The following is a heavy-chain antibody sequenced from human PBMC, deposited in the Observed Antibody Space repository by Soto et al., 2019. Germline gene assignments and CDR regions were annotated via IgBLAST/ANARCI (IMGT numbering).Heavy chain of an antibody. Sequence: EVQLVESGGGLVQQGGSLRLSCAASGFTFSGYWMHWVRQAPGKGLTWVSRINSDGTYTSSADSVRGRFTISRDDARNTLYLQMNSLRIEATAVYYCTRALDGMIPTAYWGQGTLVTVPS. V-gene: IGHV3-74*01. CDR3: TRALDGMIPTAY. D-gene: IGHD3-22*01. J-gene: IGHJ4*02. CDR1: GFTFSGYW. CDR2: INSDGTYT.